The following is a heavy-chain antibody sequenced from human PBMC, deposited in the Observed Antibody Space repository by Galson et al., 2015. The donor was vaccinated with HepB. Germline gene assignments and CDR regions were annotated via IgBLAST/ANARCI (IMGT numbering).Heavy chain of an antibody. V-gene: IGHV3-23*01. Sequence: SLRLSCAASGFTFSSYAMTWVRQAPGTGLEWVSAISGSGSSTYYADSVKGRFTISRDNSKSTLYLQMNSLRAEDTAVYYCAKGRGGKQWLAIDYWGQGSLVTVSS. D-gene: IGHD6-19*01. CDR1: GFTFSSYA. CDR2: ISGSGSST. J-gene: IGHJ4*02. CDR3: AKGRGGKQWLAIDY.